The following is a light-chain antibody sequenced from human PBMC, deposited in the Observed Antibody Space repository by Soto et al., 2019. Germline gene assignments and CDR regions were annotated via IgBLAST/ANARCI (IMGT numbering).Light chain of an antibody. V-gene: IGLV4-60*02. CDR1: SGHSSYI. J-gene: IGLJ3*02. CDR3: ETWDSNTRV. CDR2: LEGSGSY. Sequence: QSVLTQSSSASASLGSSVKLTCTLSSGHSSYIIAWHQQQPGKAPRYLMKLEGSGSYNKGSGIPDRFSGSSSGADRYLTLSNLQFEDEADYYCETWDSNTRVFGGGPNLTVL.